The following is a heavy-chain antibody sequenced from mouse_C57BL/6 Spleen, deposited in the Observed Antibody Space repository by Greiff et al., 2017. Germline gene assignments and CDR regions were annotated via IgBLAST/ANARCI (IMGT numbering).Heavy chain of an antibody. CDR3: ARAGPALRAMDY. Sequence: VQLQQSGAELVKPGASVKMSCKASGYTFTSYWITWVKQRPGQGLEWIGDIYPGSGSTNYNEKFKSKATLTVDTSSSTAYMQLSSLTSEDSAVYYCARAGPALRAMDYWGQGTSVTVSS. J-gene: IGHJ4*01. V-gene: IGHV1-55*01. D-gene: IGHD1-2*01. CDR2: IYPGSGST. CDR1: GYTFTSYW.